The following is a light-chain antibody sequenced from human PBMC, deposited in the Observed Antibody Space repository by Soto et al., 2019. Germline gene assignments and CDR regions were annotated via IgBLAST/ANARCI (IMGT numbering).Light chain of an antibody. CDR1: QSISPW. V-gene: IGKV1-5*01. Sequence: DIHMTQSPSTLSASVGDRGTITYRASQSISPWLAWSQQKPGKAPKLLIFDASNLESGVPSRFSGSGSGTEFTLTISSLQPDDFATYYCLQYHTYRTFGQGTKVDI. J-gene: IGKJ1*01. CDR2: DAS. CDR3: LQYHTYRT.